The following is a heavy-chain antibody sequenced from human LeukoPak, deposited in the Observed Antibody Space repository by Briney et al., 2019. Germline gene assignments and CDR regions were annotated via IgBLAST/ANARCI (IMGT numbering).Heavy chain of an antibody. CDR2: FRGSGGST. D-gene: IGHD6-19*01. V-gene: IGHV3-23*01. J-gene: IGHJ3*02. CDR1: VFPFSSYA. Sequence: GGSLRLSCAASVFPFSSYAMRWVLQAPGKRVEGVSAFRGSGGSTFCAHSVKRRFPISRENHKITVSLHMNTLRAGDTAVYYCAKDTAVAATGAFDIWGQGTMVTVSS. CDR3: AKDTAVAATGAFDI.